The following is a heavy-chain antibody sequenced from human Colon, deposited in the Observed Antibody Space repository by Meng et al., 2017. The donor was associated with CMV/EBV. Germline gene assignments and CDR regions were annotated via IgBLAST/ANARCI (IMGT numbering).Heavy chain of an antibody. CDR2: INPNGGDT. V-gene: IGHV1-2*06. D-gene: IGHD6-13*01. CDR1: GYTFTSYA. Sequence: QVQLVQSGSELKKPGASVKVSCKASGYTFTSYAMNWVRQAPGQGLEWRGRINPNGGDTNYAQKFQGRVTMTRDTTISTAYMDLSRLRSDDTAIYYCAREVESSSSRYIDYWGQGTLVTVSS. CDR3: AREVESSSSRYIDY. J-gene: IGHJ4*02.